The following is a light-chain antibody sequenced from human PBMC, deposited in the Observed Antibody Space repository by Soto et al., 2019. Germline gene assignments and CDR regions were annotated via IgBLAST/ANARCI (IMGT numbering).Light chain of an antibody. Sequence: EIVLTQSPATLSLSPGERATLSCRASQSVSNYLAWYQQKPGQAPRLLIYDASNRATGIPARFSGSGSGTDFTLTISSLKPEDVAVYYCQQRSDWPPLTFGGGTKVEIK. CDR1: QSVSNY. CDR3: QQRSDWPPLT. CDR2: DAS. J-gene: IGKJ4*01. V-gene: IGKV3-11*01.